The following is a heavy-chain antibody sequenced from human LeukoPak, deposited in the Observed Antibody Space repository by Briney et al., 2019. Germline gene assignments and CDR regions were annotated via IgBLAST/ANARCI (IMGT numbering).Heavy chain of an antibody. V-gene: IGHV3-23*01. Sequence: GGSLRLSCAASGFTFSSYAMSWVRQAPGKGLEWVSSVGGSGGNTYYADSVKDRFTISRDNSKNTLFLLMSSLRAEDTAVYYCAKAAGDYYHSSGYDFDFWGQGTLVTVSS. J-gene: IGHJ4*02. CDR1: GFTFSSYA. CDR2: VGGSGGNT. CDR3: AKAAGDYYHSSGYDFDF. D-gene: IGHD3-22*01.